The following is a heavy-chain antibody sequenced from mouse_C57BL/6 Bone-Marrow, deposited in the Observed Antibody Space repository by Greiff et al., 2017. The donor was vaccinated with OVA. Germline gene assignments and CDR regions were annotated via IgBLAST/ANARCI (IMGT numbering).Heavy chain of an antibody. CDR2: ISNGGGST. CDR3: ARHSGDGYFWYFDV. D-gene: IGHD2-3*01. Sequence: EVMLVESGGGLVQPGGSLKLSCAASGFTFSDYYMYWVRQTPEKRLEWVAYISNGGGSTYYPDTVKGRFTISRDNAKNTLYLQMSRLKSEDTAMYYGARHSGDGYFWYFDVWGTGTTVTVSS. V-gene: IGHV5-12*01. J-gene: IGHJ1*03. CDR1: GFTFSDYY.